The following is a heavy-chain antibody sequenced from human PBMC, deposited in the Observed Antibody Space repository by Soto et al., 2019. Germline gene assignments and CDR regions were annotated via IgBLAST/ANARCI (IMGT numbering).Heavy chain of an antibody. Sequence: PGGSLRLSCAASGFTFSSYGMHWVRQAPGKGLEWVAVIWYDGSNKYYADSVKGRFTISRDNSKNTLYLQMNSLRAEDTAVYYCARGPYTGERSCRWCWFDPWGQGTLVTVSS. CDR3: ARGPYTGERSCRWCWFDP. D-gene: IGHD2-2*02. CDR1: GFTFSSYG. J-gene: IGHJ5*02. V-gene: IGHV3-33*01. CDR2: IWYDGSNK.